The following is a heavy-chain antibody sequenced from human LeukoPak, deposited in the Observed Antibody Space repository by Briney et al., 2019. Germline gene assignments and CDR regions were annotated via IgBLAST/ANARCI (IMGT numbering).Heavy chain of an antibody. D-gene: IGHD3-3*01. J-gene: IGHJ6*02. CDR1: GYTFTSYA. Sequence: ASVKVSCKASGYTFTSYAMHWVRQAPGQRLEWMGWINAGNGNTKYSQKFQGKVTITRDTSASTAYMELSSLRSEDTAVYYCARDPSVLRGLHGMDVWGQGTTVTVSS. CDR2: INAGNGNT. V-gene: IGHV1-3*01. CDR3: ARDPSVLRGLHGMDV.